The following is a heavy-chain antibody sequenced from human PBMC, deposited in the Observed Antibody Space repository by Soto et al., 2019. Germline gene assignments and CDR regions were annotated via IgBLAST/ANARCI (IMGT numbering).Heavy chain of an antibody. CDR3: ARGTYYFDSSGYSDFDS. J-gene: IGHJ4*02. V-gene: IGHV3-21*01. CDR1: RFTFSSYK. CDR2: ISGRSDYI. Sequence: EVQLVESGGGLVKPGGSLRLSFAASRFTFSSYKMNWVRQAPGKGLEWVSSISGRSDYIYYADSVKGRFTISRDNAKNSLDLQMNSLGAEDTAVYYCARGTYYFDSSGYSDFDSWGQGTLVTVSS. D-gene: IGHD3-22*01.